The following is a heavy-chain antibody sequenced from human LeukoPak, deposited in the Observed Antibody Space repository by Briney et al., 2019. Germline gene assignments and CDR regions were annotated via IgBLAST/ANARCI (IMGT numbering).Heavy chain of an antibody. CDR1: GYTFTSYD. V-gene: IGHV1-8*01. CDR2: MDPNSGNT. J-gene: IGHJ4*02. Sequence: ASVKVSCKASGYTFTSYDINWVRQATGQGLEWMGWMDPNSGNTGYAQKFQGRVTMTRNTSISTAYMELSSLRSEDTAVYYCAMGIAAGNTPVDYWGQGTLVTVSS. D-gene: IGHD6-13*01. CDR3: AMGIAAGNTPVDY.